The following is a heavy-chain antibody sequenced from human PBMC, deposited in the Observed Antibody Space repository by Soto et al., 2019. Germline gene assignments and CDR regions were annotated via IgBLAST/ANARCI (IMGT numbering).Heavy chain of an antibody. CDR1: GYTFTGYY. D-gene: IGHD3-22*01. J-gene: IGHJ6*02. CDR3: ARSMIVVVLDYGMDV. V-gene: IGHV1-2*04. CDR2: INPNSGGT. Sequence: ASVKVSCKASGYTFTGYYMHWVRQAPGQGLELMGWINPNSGGTNFAQKFQGWVTMTRDTFISTAYMELSRLRSDDTAVYYCARSMIVVVLDYGMDVWGQGTTVTVSS.